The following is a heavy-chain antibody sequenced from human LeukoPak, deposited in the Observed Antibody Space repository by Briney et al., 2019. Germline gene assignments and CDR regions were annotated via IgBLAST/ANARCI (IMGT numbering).Heavy chain of an antibody. J-gene: IGHJ4*02. CDR3: AREIDKPTSISRFDY. D-gene: IGHD2-2*01. V-gene: IGHV3-66*02. Sequence: GGSLRLSCEASGFTVSNNSMTWVRQPPGKGLEWVSLIYSGGSTYYADSVKGRFTISRDNSKNTLYLQMNSLRVEDTAVYYCAREIDKPTSISRFDYWGQGTLVTVSS. CDR2: IYSGGST. CDR1: GFTVSNNS.